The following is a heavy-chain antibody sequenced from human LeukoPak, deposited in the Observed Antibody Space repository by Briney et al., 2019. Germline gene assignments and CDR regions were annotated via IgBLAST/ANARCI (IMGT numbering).Heavy chain of an antibody. J-gene: IGHJ4*02. D-gene: IGHD5-18*01. V-gene: IGHV4-30-2*01. CDR3: ARGAAGYSYG. CDR2: IHHSGST. Sequence: SETLSLTCAVSGVSISSDGYSWNWIRQPPGKGLEWIGYIHHSGSTYYNPSLKSRVTISVDRSKNQFSLKLSSVTAADTAVYYCARGAAGYSYGWGQGTLVTVSS. CDR1: GVSISSDGYS.